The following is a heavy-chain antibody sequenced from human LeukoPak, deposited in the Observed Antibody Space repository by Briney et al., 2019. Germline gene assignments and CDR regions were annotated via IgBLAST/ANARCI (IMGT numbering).Heavy chain of an antibody. D-gene: IGHD5-12*01. J-gene: IGHJ4*02. CDR1: GGSISSYY. CDR3: ARGVGYSGYDLDY. Sequence: PSETLSLTCTVSGGSISSYYWSWIRQPPGKGLEWIGYIYYSGSTNYNPSLKSRVTISVDTSKNQFSLKLSSVTAADTAVYYCARGVGYSGYDLDYWGQGTLVTVSS. V-gene: IGHV4-59*01. CDR2: IYYSGST.